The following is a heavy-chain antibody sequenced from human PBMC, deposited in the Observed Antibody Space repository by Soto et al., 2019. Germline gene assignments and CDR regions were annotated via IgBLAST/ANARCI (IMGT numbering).Heavy chain of an antibody. V-gene: IGHV3-30*02. CDR3: ERDGVGTTTHFGSFDY. J-gene: IGHJ4*02. CDR2: KRHDGSNT. CDR1: GFTFSGYG. D-gene: IGHD1-26*01. Sequence: GGSLRLSCAASGFTFSGYGMHWVLQAPGKGLEWVEVKRHDGSNTYYEDSVRGRITISRDNSNKMLYLKMKRMRAEDTDVYYCERDGVGTTTHFGSFDYWGQGTLATVSS.